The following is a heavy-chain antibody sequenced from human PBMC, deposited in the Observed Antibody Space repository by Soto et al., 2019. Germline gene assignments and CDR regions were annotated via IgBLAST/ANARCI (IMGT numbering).Heavy chain of an antibody. D-gene: IGHD6-13*01. J-gene: IGHJ6*02. CDR2: IHYSGST. Sequence: QVQLQESGPGPVKPSETLSLTCTVSGGSIGSSYWNWIRQPPRKGLEWIGYIHYSGSTNYNPSLKSRLTISVDTSKNQFSLKLSSVTAADTAVYFSARGPSWYPAAGGMDVWGQGTRVTVSS. CDR1: GGSIGSSY. V-gene: IGHV4-59*01. CDR3: ARGPSWYPAAGGMDV.